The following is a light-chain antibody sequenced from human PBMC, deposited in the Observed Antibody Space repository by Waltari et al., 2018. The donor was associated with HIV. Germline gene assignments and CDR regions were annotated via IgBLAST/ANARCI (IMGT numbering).Light chain of an antibody. CDR2: EVR. CDR1: SSDVGGYNL. CDR3: CAYAGSTTYVI. J-gene: IGLJ2*01. Sequence: QSALTQPASVSGSPGQSITISCTGTSSDVGGYNLVSWYQQHPGKAPKVMIYEVRRGPSGVSNRFSGSKSGNTASLTISGLQAEDEADYYCCAYAGSTTYVIFGGGTKLTVL. V-gene: IGLV2-23*02.